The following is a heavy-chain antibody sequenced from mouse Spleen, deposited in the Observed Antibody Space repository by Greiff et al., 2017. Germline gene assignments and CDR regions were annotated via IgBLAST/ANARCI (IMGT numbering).Heavy chain of an antibody. J-gene: IGHJ2*01. CDR3: ARGYGNYDY. CDR1: GYTFTSYW. D-gene: IGHD2-10*02. CDR2: IDPSDSYT. Sequence: VQLQQPGAELVKPGASVKLSCKASGYTFTSYWMHWVKQRPGQGLEWIGEIDPSDSYTNYNQKFKGKATLTVDKSSSPAYMQLSSLTSEDSAVYYCARGYGNYDYWGQGTTLTVSS. V-gene: IGHV1-69*02.